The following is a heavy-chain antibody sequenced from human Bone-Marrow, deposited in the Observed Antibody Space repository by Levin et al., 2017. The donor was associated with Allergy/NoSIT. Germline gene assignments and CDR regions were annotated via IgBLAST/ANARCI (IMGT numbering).Heavy chain of an antibody. CDR3: ARDDGTILDF. V-gene: IGHV4-59*02. D-gene: IGHD1-7*01. CDR1: GGSVNSYY. J-gene: IGHJ4*02. Sequence: SQTLSLTCTVYGGSVNSYYWSWIRQAPGKGLEWIGYVSSSGDSVYNPSLKSRVTISVDVTINQFSLKVASVTAADTSVYFCARDDGTILDFWGQGILVTVSS. CDR2: VSSSGDS.